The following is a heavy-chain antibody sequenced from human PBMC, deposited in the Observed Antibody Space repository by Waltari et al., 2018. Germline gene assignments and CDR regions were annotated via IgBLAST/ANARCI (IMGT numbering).Heavy chain of an antibody. J-gene: IGHJ2*01. CDR1: GDSMTNDDHY. CDR3: ARDRGSSAKDFDL. D-gene: IGHD3-10*01. V-gene: IGHV4-30-4*01. Sequence: QVQLQESGPGLVKPSQSLSLTCAVSGDSMTNDDHYWSWIRQPPGKSLEWIGHIYHHGITSYNPSLRSRVTISLDLSKNQFSLMLRSMTAADTAVYYCARDRGSSAKDFDLWGRGTLVTASS. CDR2: IYHHGIT.